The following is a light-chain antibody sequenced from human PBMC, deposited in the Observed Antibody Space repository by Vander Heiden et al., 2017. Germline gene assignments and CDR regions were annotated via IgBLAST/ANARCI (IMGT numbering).Light chain of an antibody. Sequence: QSALTQPASVSGSPGQSITISCTGISSDLGDFNFVSWYQQHPGNAPKLLIYDVSTRPSGVSPRFSGSKVDNTASLTISGLQPEDEADYYCSSYTSRSTYVFGSGTKVTIL. CDR1: SSDLGDFNF. CDR3: SSYTSRSTYV. V-gene: IGLV2-14*03. CDR2: DVS. J-gene: IGLJ1*01.